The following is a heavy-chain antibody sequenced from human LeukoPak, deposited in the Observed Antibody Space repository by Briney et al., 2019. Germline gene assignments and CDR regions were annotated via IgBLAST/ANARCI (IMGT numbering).Heavy chain of an antibody. J-gene: IGHJ6*03. D-gene: IGHD3-10*01. CDR3: AKAGGSGSYRYYYYMDV. CDR2: ISWDGGST. CDR1: GFTFDDYT. V-gene: IGHV3-43*01. Sequence: GGSLRLSCAASGFTFDDYTMHWVRQAPGKGLEWVSLISWDGGSTYYADSVKGRFTISRHNSKNSLYLQMNSLRTEDTALYYCAKAGGSGSYRYYYYMDVWGKGTTVTVSS.